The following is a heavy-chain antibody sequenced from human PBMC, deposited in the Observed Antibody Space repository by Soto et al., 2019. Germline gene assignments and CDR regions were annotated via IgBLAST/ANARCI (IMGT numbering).Heavy chain of an antibody. V-gene: IGHV3-33*01. CDR3: ASSIN. CDR2: IWYDGSNK. Sequence: GGSLRLSCAASGFPFSSYGMHWVRQAPGKGLDWVAVIWYDGSNKDYADSMKGRFTISRDNSKNTLFLQMNNLRVDDTAVYYCASSINWGQGTLVTVSS. J-gene: IGHJ4*02. CDR1: GFPFSSYG.